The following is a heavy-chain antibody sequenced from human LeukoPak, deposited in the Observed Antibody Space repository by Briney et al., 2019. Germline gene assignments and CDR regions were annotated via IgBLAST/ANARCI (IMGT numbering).Heavy chain of an antibody. V-gene: IGHV3-23*01. Sequence: GGSLRLSCAASGITFSGYAMSWVRLAPGKGLEWVSAISGTGDTTYYADSVKGRFTISRDNSKNTLHLQMNSLRAEDTAIYYCAKLIASATGYWGQGTLVTVSS. CDR2: ISGTGDTT. D-gene: IGHD3-22*01. J-gene: IGHJ4*02. CDR3: AKLIASATGY. CDR1: GITFSGYA.